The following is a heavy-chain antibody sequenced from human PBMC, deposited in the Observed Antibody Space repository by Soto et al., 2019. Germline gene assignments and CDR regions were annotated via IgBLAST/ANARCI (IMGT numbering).Heavy chain of an antibody. D-gene: IGHD6-19*01. J-gene: IGHJ4*02. CDR3: ANDIAMDWIVVPDY. CDR1: GFTFSSYA. Sequence: QVQLVESGGGVVQPGRSLRLSCAASGFTFSSYAMYWVRQAPGKGLEWVAVISYDGNNKYYADSVKGRFTISRDNSKNTLYLQMNSLRAEDTAVYFCANDIAMDWIVVPDYWGQGTLVTVSS. V-gene: IGHV3-30-3*02. CDR2: ISYDGNNK.